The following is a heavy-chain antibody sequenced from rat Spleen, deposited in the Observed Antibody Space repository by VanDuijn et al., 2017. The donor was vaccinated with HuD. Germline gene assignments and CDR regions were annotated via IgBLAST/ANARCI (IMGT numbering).Heavy chain of an antibody. CDR2: VSSGGHT. J-gene: IGHJ3*01. CDR1: GFSLTSNG. Sequence: QVQLKESGPGLVQPSQTLSLTCTVSGFSLTSNGVSWVRQPPGKGLEWMATVSSGGHTDYNSALKSRLSSSRDTSKSQVFLKMNSLQSEDTAIYFCTRDHSYWGSYYPGGFAYWGHGTRVTVSS. V-gene: IGHV2S8*01. D-gene: IGHD1-12*02. CDR3: TRDHSYWGSYYPGGFAY.